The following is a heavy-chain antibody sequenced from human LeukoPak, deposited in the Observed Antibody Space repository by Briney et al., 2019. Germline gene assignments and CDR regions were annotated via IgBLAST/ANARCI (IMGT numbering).Heavy chain of an antibody. V-gene: IGHV4-38-2*01. Sequence: PSETLSLTCAVSGYSISSGYYWGWIRQPPGKGLEWIGSIYHSGSTYYNPSLKSRVTISADTSKNQFSLKLSSVTAADTAVYYCARADSGYDFHYWGQGTLVTVSS. CDR3: ARADSGYDFHY. J-gene: IGHJ4*02. CDR1: GYSISSGYY. D-gene: IGHD5-12*01. CDR2: IYHSGST.